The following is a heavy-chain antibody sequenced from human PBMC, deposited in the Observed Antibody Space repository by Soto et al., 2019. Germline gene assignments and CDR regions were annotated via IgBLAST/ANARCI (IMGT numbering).Heavy chain of an antibody. Sequence: EVQLLESGGGLAQPGGSLRLSCAASGFTFSSYYMDWVRQAPGKGLVWVAVISESGGNIHYADSVKGRFTISRDNSMNTLYLQMNSLRADDTAVYYCAKDLHWFAMDAWGQGNTGTVSS. CDR2: ISESGGNI. CDR1: GFTFSSYY. D-gene: IGHD3-10*01. J-gene: IGHJ6*01. V-gene: IGHV3-23*01. CDR3: AKDLHWFAMDA.